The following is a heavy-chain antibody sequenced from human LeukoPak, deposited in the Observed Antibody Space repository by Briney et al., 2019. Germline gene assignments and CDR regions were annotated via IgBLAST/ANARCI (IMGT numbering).Heavy chain of an antibody. CDR3: ALDVPWFGELSSY. V-gene: IGHV4-39*01. Sequence: SEALSLTCTVSGGSISSSSYYWGWIRQPPGKGLEWIGSIYYSGSTYYNPSLKSRVTISVDTSKNQFSLKLSSVTAADTAVYYCALDVPWFGELSSYWGQGTLVTVSS. CDR1: GGSISSSSYY. CDR2: IYYSGST. D-gene: IGHD3-10*01. J-gene: IGHJ4*02.